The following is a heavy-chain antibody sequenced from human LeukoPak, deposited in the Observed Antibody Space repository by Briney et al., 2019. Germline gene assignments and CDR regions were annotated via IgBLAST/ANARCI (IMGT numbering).Heavy chain of an antibody. D-gene: IGHD2-2*01. CDR2: ISAYNGNT. Sequence: ASVKVSCKASGYTFTSYGISWVRQAPGQGLEWMGWISAYNGNTNYAQKLQGRVTMTTDTSTSTAYMELRSLRSDDTAVYYCARAILSVPAARPPFDPWGQGTLVTVSS. CDR3: ARAILSVPAARPPFDP. V-gene: IGHV1-18*01. J-gene: IGHJ5*02. CDR1: GYTFTSYG.